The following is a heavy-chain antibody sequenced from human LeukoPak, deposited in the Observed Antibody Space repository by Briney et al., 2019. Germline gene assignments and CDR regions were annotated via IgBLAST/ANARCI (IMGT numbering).Heavy chain of an antibody. CDR1: GFSFSSYW. CDR2: IKQDGSET. CDR3: ARDRTSFNYGMDV. Sequence: PGGSLRLSCAASGFSFSSYWMTWVRQAPGKGLEWVANIKQDGSETYHVDSVKGRFTISRDNAKNSLYLQMNSLRAEDTAVYYCARDRTSFNYGMDVWGQGTTVTVSS. J-gene: IGHJ6*02. V-gene: IGHV3-7*03. D-gene: IGHD2-2*01.